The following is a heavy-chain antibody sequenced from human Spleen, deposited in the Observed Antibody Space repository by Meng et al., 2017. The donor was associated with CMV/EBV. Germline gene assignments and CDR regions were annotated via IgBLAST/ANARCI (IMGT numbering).Heavy chain of an antibody. D-gene: IGHD2-2*02. Sequence: GGSLRLSCAASGFTFSDYYMSWIRQAPGKGLEWVSYISSSGSTIYYADSVKGRFTISRDNAKNSLYLQMNSLRAEDTAVYYCARGGDCSSTSCYRYWYFDLWGRGTLVTVSS. CDR3: ARGGDCSSTSCYRYWYFDL. V-gene: IGHV3-11*01. CDR2: ISSSGSTI. J-gene: IGHJ2*01. CDR1: GFTFSDYY.